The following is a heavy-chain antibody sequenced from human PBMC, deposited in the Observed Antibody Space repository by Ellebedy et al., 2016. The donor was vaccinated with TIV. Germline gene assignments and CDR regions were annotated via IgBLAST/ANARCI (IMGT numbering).Heavy chain of an antibody. CDR1: GYTFTSYA. CDR3: ARGSAVGEVEPDY. Sequence: AASVKVSCKASGYTFTSYAMIWVRQAPGQGLEWMGWINTKTGNPTYAPDFTGRFVFSLVTSVSTAYLQINSLKADDTAVYYCARGSAVGEVEPDYWGQGTLVTVSS. CDR2: INTKTGNP. J-gene: IGHJ4*02. D-gene: IGHD3-16*01. V-gene: IGHV7-4-1*02.